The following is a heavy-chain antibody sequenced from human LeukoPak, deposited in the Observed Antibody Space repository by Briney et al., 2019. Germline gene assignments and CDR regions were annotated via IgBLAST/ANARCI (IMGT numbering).Heavy chain of an antibody. J-gene: IGHJ4*02. CDR3: AKGSPYSGSYYGFDY. V-gene: IGHV3-23*01. CDR1: GFTFSSYA. CDR2: ISGSGGST. D-gene: IGHD1-26*01. Sequence: GGSLRLSCAASGFTFSSYAMSWVRQAPGEGLEWVSAISGSGGSTYYADSVKGRFTISRDNSKNTLHLQMNSLRAEDTAVYYCAKGSPYSGSYYGFDYWGQGTLVTVSS.